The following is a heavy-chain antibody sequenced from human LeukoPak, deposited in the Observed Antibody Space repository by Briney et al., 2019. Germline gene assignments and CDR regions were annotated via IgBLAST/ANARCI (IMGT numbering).Heavy chain of an antibody. Sequence: GESSLTSCKGSGYSFTTYWIGWVRQMPGKGLEWMGIIYPSDSDTRYSPSFQGQVSISADKSISTAYLQWSSLKASDTAMYYCARTFYYDSSGYNRDALGMWGQATMVTVSS. V-gene: IGHV5-51*01. D-gene: IGHD3-22*01. CDR2: IYPSDSDT. J-gene: IGHJ3*02. CDR3: ARTFYYDSSGYNRDALGM. CDR1: GYSFTTYW.